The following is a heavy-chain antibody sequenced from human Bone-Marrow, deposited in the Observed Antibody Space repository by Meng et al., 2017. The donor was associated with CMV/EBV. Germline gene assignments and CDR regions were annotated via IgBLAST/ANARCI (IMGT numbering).Heavy chain of an antibody. CDR3: ARELQTGAVAGVLVY. D-gene: IGHD6-19*01. Sequence: GESLKISCEGSGVTFGGYGMHWVRQAPGKGLEWVAVISYDGTYKYYAESVKGRFTISRDNSKNTVYLQMNSLRAEDTAVFYCARELQTGAVAGVLVYWGHGTLVTVSS. V-gene: IGHV3-30*04. CDR1: GVTFGGYG. CDR2: ISYDGTYK. J-gene: IGHJ4*01.